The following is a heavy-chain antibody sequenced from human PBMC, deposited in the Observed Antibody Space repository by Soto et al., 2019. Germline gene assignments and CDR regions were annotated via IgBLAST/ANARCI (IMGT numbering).Heavy chain of an antibody. J-gene: IGHJ6*02. D-gene: IGHD6-6*01. CDR1: GFTFSNAW. Sequence: GGSLRLSCAVSGFTFSNAWMSWVRQAPGKGLEWIGHIKSKTDGGTTDYAAPVKGRFTISRDDSKNTLFLQMNSLKTEDTAVYYCARERPSSALSHNGLDVWGQGTTVTVSS. V-gene: IGHV3-15*01. CDR2: IKSKTDGGTT. CDR3: ARERPSSALSHNGLDV.